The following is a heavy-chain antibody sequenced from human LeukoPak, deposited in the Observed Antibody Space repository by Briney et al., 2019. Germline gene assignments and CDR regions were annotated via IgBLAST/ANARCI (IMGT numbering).Heavy chain of an antibody. Sequence: PSETLSLTCTVSGASISSYYWSWIRQPPGKGLEWVGYIYYSGSTNYNPSLKSRVTISLDTSKNQFSLKLSSATAADTAVYFCARGGGDYVSSFLDYWGQGALVTVSS. J-gene: IGHJ4*02. CDR2: IYYSGST. V-gene: IGHV4-59*01. CDR1: GASISSYY. D-gene: IGHD4-17*01. CDR3: ARGGGDYVSSFLDY.